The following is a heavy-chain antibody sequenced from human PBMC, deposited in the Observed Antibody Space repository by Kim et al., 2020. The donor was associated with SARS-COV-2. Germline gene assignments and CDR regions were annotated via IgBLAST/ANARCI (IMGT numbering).Heavy chain of an antibody. V-gene: IGHV3-15*05. CDR1: GFNLKDAW. J-gene: IGHJ4*02. Sequence: GGSLRLSCATSGFNLKDAWMSWVRHTPGKGLEWVGRLRSDDEGLPPDYAAPMRGRLTIWRDASKNTLYLQLKSLRVEDTGVYYCTRAGRYYYDTDGFYDYFDDWGQGTLVTVSS. CDR3: TRAGRYYYDTDGFYDYFDD. D-gene: IGHD3-22*01. CDR2: LRSDDEGLPP.